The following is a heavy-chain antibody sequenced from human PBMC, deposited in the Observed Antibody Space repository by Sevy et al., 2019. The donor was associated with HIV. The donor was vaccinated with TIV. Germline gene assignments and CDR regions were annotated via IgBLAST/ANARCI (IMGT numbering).Heavy chain of an antibody. CDR3: ARDGGCSSTSCLLYFDY. J-gene: IGHJ4*02. CDR1: GFTFDDYA. Sequence: GGSLRLSCAASGFTFDDYAMHWVRQAPGKGLEWVSGISWNSGSIDYADSVKGRFTISRDNAKNSLYLQVNSLRAEDTAVYYCARDGGCSSTSCLLYFDYWGQGTLVTVSS. V-gene: IGHV3-9*01. CDR2: ISWNSGSI. D-gene: IGHD2-2*01.